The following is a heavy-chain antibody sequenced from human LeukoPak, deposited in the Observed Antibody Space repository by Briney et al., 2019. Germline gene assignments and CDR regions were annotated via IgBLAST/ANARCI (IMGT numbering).Heavy chain of an antibody. V-gene: IGHV4-30-2*01. CDR3: ARGPLFDY. CDR1: GGSISSGGYY. CDR2: IYHSGST. J-gene: IGHJ4*02. Sequence: KTSETLSLTCTVSGGSISSGGYYWRWIRQPPGKGLEWIGYIYHSGSTYYNPSLKSRVTISVDRSKNQFSLKLSSVTAADTAVYYCARGPLFDYWGQGTLVTVSS.